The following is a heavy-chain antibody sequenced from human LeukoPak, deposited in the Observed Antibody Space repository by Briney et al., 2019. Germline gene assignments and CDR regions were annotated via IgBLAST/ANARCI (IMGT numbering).Heavy chain of an antibody. Sequence: SVKVSCKASGYTFTSYGISWVRQAPGQGLEWMGGIIPIFGTANYAQKFQGRVTITTDESTSTAYMELSSLRSEDTAVYYCARARGITYEFDPWGQGTLVTVSS. V-gene: IGHV1-69*05. J-gene: IGHJ5*02. CDR2: IIPIFGTA. D-gene: IGHD3-10*01. CDR1: GYTFTSYG. CDR3: ARARGITYEFDP.